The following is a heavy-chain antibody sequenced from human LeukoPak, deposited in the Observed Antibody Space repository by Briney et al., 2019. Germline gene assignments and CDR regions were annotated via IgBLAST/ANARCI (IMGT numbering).Heavy chain of an antibody. Sequence: GGSLRLSCAASGFTFSTYAMSWVRQAPGKGLEWVSTISGSGGSTYYAESVKGRFTISRDNSKNTLYLQMNSLRAEDTAVYYCAKSWNYYDSSGDDALDIWGQGTMVTVSS. J-gene: IGHJ3*02. CDR1: GFTFSTYA. V-gene: IGHV3-23*01. CDR2: ISGSGGST. CDR3: AKSWNYYDSSGDDALDI. D-gene: IGHD3-22*01.